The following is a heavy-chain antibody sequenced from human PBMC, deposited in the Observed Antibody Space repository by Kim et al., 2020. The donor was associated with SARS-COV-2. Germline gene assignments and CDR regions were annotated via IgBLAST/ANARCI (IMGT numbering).Heavy chain of an antibody. Sequence: VKVRFTISRDNSKNTLYLQMNSLRAEDTAVYYCAKGYYYGSGSYSNTLDYWGQGTLVTVSS. J-gene: IGHJ4*02. D-gene: IGHD3-10*01. CDR3: AKGYYYGSGSYSNTLDY. V-gene: IGHV3-23*01.